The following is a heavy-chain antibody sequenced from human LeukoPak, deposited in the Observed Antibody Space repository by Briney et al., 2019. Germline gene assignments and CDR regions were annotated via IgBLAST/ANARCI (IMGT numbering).Heavy chain of an antibody. D-gene: IGHD3-10*01. CDR2: IRYDGSNK. CDR3: AKDRGYNYYGSGSAFDY. V-gene: IGHV3-30*02. J-gene: IGHJ4*02. CDR1: GFTFSSYG. Sequence: GGSLRLSCAASGFTFSSYGMHWVRQAPGKGLEWVAFIRYDGSNKYYADSVKGRFTISRDNSKNTLYLQMNSLRAEDMALYYCAKDRGYNYYGSGSAFDYWGQGTLVTVSS.